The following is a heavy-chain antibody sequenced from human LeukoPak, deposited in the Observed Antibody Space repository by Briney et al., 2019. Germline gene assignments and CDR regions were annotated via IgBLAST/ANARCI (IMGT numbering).Heavy chain of an antibody. J-gene: IGHJ6*04. CDR2: INHSGST. CDR1: GGSVSSSSYY. V-gene: IGHV4-39*07. CDR3: ARGELYYDFWSGYSTPKRPLDV. Sequence: SETLSLTCTVSGGSVSSSSYYWGWIRQPPGKGLEWIGEINHSGSTNYNPSLKSRVTISVDTSKNQFSLKLSSVTAADTAVYYCARGELYYDFWSGYSTPKRPLDVWGKGTTVTVSS. D-gene: IGHD3-3*01.